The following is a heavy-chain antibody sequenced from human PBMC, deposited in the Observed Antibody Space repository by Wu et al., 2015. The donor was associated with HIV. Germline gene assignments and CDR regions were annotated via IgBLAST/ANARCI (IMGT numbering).Heavy chain of an antibody. Sequence: QVQLVQSGAEVKKPGASVKVSCKASGYTFTGYYMHWVRQAPGQGLEWMGWINPNSGGTNYAQKFQGRVTMTRDTSISTAYMELSRLRSDDTAVYYCARDPSSTDSSGYIAWYFDLWGRGTLVTVSS. J-gene: IGHJ2*01. CDR1: GYTFTGYY. V-gene: IGHV1-2*02. CDR3: ARDPSSTDSSGYIAWYFDL. D-gene: IGHD3-22*01. CDR2: INPNSGGT.